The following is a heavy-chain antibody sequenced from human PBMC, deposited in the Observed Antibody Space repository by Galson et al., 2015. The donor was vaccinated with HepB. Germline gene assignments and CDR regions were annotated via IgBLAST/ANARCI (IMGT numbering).Heavy chain of an antibody. CDR2: ISGSGGST. CDR1: GFTFSSYA. CDR3: AKRTTVVTPVDY. D-gene: IGHD4-23*01. Sequence: SLRLSCAAAGFTFSSYAMSWVRQAPGRGLEWVSAISGSGGSTYYADSVKGRFTISRDNSKNTLYLQMNSLRAEDTAVYYCAKRTTVVTPVDYWGQGTLVTVSS. V-gene: IGHV3-23*01. J-gene: IGHJ4*02.